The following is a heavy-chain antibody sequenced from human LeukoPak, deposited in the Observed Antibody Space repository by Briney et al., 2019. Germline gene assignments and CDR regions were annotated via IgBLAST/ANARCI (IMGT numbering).Heavy chain of an antibody. CDR3: GTGSGWYSPDH. Sequence: ASVKVSCTGAGFTFTNSPKQWVRQARGHPLEWIGWMVVGSGDTNYAQKFQERVTLTRDLSTSTAYMELRSLRSEDTAVYDCGTGSGWYSPDHWGQGTLVTVSS. CDR2: MVVGSGDT. CDR1: GFTFTNSP. J-gene: IGHJ5*02. V-gene: IGHV1-58*02. D-gene: IGHD6-19*01.